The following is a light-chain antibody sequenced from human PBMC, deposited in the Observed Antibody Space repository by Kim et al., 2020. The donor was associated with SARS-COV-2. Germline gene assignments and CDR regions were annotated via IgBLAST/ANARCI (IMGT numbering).Light chain of an antibody. CDR3: QPSYTSPQYT. CDR2: ATS. J-gene: IGKJ2*01. Sequence: DIQMTQSPSSLSASVGDRVSITCRASQSISTYLNWYQQKPGKAPKLLIYATSSLQSGVPSRFSGSGSGTDFTLTISSLQPEDFATYYCQPSYTSPQYTFGQGTKLEI. CDR1: QSISTY. V-gene: IGKV1-39*01.